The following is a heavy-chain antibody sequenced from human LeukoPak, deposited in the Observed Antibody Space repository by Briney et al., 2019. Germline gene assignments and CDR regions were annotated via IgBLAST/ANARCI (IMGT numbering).Heavy chain of an antibody. D-gene: IGHD2-15*01. CDR3: ARTKLYCSGGSCYSSLDY. V-gene: IGHV4-61*10. CDR1: GGSISSGSYY. CDR2: ISYIGST. J-gene: IGHJ4*02. Sequence: SQTLSLTCTVSGGSISSGSYYWSWIRQPAGKGLEWIGYISYIGSTIYSPSLKSRVTISVDTSKNQFSLKLTSVTAADTAVYYCARTKLYCSGGSCYSSLDYWGQGTLVTVSS.